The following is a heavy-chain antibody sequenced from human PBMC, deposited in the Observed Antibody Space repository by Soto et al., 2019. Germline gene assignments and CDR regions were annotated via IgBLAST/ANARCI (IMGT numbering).Heavy chain of an antibody. CDR3: AKLTGSGGK. J-gene: IGHJ4*02. CDR2: TYYRSKWSN. V-gene: IGHV6-1*01. D-gene: IGHD3-9*01. Sequence: PSQTLSLTCAISGDSVSSNSATLDLIMQSPSRGLEWLGRTYYRSKWSNDYAVSVKSRITITPDTSKNQFSLQLSSVTPEDTAVYYCAKLTGSGGKWGQGTLVTVSS. CDR1: GDSVSSNSAT.